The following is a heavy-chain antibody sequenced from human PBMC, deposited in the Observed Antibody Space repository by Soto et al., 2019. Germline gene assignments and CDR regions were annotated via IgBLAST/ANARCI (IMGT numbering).Heavy chain of an antibody. CDR2: ISAYNGNT. CDR3: ARDEAVAGSRWFAY. Sequence: ASVKVSCKASGYTFTSYGISWVRQAPGQGLEWMGWISAYNGNTNYAQKLQGRVTMTTDTSTSTAYMELRSLRSDDTAVYYCARDEAVAGSRWFAYWAQGTLVTVSS. V-gene: IGHV1-18*01. J-gene: IGHJ4*02. CDR1: GYTFTSYG. D-gene: IGHD6-19*01.